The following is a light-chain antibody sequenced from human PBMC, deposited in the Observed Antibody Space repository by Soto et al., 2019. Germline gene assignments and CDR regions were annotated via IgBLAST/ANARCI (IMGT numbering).Light chain of an antibody. CDR2: AAS. CDR3: LPDYTHPRT. J-gene: IGKJ1*01. V-gene: IGKV1-6*01. Sequence: AIQMTQSPSSLSASVGDRVTITCRASQSISSWLAWYQQKPGKAPKLLIYAASNFQSGVPSRFSGSGSGTHFTLTICTLQPHDFSPIFYLPDYTHPRTSGQGTKG. CDR1: QSISSW.